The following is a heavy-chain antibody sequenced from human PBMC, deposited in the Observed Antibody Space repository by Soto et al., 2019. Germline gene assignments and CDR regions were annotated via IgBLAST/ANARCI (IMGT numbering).Heavy chain of an antibody. CDR1: GGSIISYY. J-gene: IGHJ6*02. V-gene: IGHV4-59*01. CDR3: ARDYLGSAYYYYGMDV. CDR2: IYYSGST. Sequence: SETLSLTCTVSGGSIISYYCSCVRHPPLKGLEWIGYIYYSGSTNYNPSLKSRVTISVDTSKNQFSLKLSSVTAADTAVYYCARDYLGSAYYYYGMDVWGQGTTVTVSS.